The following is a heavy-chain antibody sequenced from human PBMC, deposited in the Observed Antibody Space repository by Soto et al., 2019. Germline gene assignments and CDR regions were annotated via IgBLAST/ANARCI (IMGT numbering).Heavy chain of an antibody. CDR1: GYSISSVYY. CDR3: ARERLMFVVVNAADWGPFAY. D-gene: IGHD2-21*01. CDR2: IYHSGST. Sequence: ATLSLTCAVSGYSISSVYYWGWIRQPPGKGLEWIGSIYHSGSTYYNPSLKSRVTISVDTSKNQFSLKLSSVTAADTAGYYCARERLMFVVVNAADWGPFAYRAQGTVVT. V-gene: IGHV4-38-2*02. J-gene: IGHJ4*02.